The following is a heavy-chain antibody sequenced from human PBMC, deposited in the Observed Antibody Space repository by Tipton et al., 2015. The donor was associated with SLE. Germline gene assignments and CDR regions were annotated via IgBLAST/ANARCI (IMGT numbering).Heavy chain of an antibody. D-gene: IGHD1-26*01. CDR3: ARDLTEQGGMDV. J-gene: IGHJ6*02. Sequence: LRLSCTVSGGSISSSSYYWGWIRQPPGKGLEWIGSIYYSGSTYYNPSLKSRVTISVDTSKNQFSLKLSSVTAADTAVYYCARDLTEQGGMDVWGQGTTVTVSS. CDR2: IYYSGST. V-gene: IGHV4-39*07. CDR1: GGSISSSSYY.